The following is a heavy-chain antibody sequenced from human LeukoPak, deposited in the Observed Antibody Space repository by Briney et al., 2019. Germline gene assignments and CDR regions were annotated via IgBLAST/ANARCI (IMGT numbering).Heavy chain of an antibody. CDR1: GVTFSRYG. Sequence: GGSLRVSCAASGVTFSRYGMHGVRQAPGKGVEGVAVISFDGRNKSFAASVKGRFTISRDNSKNTLYLQMNSLRTEDTAVYYCAKEKYRGYSYGSGDYWGQGTLVTVSS. D-gene: IGHD5-18*01. J-gene: IGHJ4*02. CDR2: ISFDGRNK. CDR3: AKEKYRGYSYGSGDY. V-gene: IGHV3-30*18.